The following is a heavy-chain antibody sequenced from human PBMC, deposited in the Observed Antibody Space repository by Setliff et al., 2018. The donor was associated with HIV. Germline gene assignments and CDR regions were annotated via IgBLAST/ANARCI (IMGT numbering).Heavy chain of an antibody. V-gene: IGHV4-39*07. J-gene: IGHJ4*02. CDR1: DGSISTSNYY. CDR3: ARQGNIVVVTSFDY. D-gene: IGHD2-21*02. Sequence: PSETLSLTCTVSDGSISTSNYYWGWVRQPPGKGLEWVGNVDYTGSTYYNPSLKSRVTISVDTSKNQFSLRLNSVTAADTAVYYCARQGNIVVVTSFDYWGQGTLVTVSS. CDR2: VDYTGST.